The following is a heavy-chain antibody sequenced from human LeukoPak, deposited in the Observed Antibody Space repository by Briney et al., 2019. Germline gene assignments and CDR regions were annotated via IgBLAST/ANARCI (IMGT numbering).Heavy chain of an antibody. CDR3: AVLFGVVIPTDY. CDR1: GFTFSGFS. CDR2: IKQDGSER. J-gene: IGHJ4*02. D-gene: IGHD3-3*01. V-gene: IGHV3-7*01. Sequence: AGGSLRLSCAASGFTFSGFSMSWVRQSPTKGLEWVANIKQDGSERYYADSVKGRFTISRDNAKNSLYLQMNSLRAEDTAVYYCAVLFGVVIPTDYWGQGTLVTVSS.